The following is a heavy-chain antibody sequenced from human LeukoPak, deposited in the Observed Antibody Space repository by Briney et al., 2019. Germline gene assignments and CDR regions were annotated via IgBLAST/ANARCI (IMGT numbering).Heavy chain of an antibody. V-gene: IGHV1-8*03. CDR1: GYTFTSYD. CDR2: MNPNSGNT. CDR3: ARDGLGFRYYDSSGYYY. D-gene: IGHD3-22*01. J-gene: IGHJ4*02. Sequence: ASVKVSCKASGYTFTSYDINWVRQATGQGLEWMGWMNPNSGNTGYAQKFQGRVTITRNTSISTAYMELSSLRSEDTAVYYCARDGLGFRYYDSSGYYYWGQGTLVTVS.